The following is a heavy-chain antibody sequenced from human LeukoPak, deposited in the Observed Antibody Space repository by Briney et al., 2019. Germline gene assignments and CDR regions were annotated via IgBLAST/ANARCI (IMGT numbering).Heavy chain of an antibody. V-gene: IGHV3-23*01. Sequence: HPGGSLRLSCAASGFTFSSYAMSWVRQAPGKGLEWVSAISGSGGSTYHADSVKGRFTISRDNSKNTLYLQMNSLRAEDTAVYYCARNPANFDWSSDYWGQGTLVTVSS. D-gene: IGHD3-9*01. CDR3: ARNPANFDWSSDY. CDR1: GFTFSSYA. J-gene: IGHJ4*02. CDR2: ISGSGGST.